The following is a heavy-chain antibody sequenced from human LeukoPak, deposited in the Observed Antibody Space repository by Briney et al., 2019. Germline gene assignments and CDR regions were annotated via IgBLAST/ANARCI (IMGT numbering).Heavy chain of an antibody. J-gene: IGHJ4*02. CDR1: GGSISSYY. V-gene: IGHV4-59*01. CDR2: IYYSGST. D-gene: IGHD5-12*01. CDR3: ARGSGYDHFDY. Sequence: PSQTLSLTCTVSGGSISSYYWSWIRQPPGKGLEWIGYIYYSGSTNYNPSLKSRVTISVDTSKNQFSLKLSSVTAADTAVYYCARGSGYDHFDYWGQGTLVTVSS.